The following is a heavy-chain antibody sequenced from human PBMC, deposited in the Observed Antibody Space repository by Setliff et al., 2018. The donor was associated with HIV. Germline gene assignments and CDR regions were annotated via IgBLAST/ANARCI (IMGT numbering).Heavy chain of an antibody. CDR1: GYTFTSYG. J-gene: IGHJ4*02. D-gene: IGHD3-3*01. V-gene: IGHV1-18*01. CDR2: ISGYSGNT. CDR3: ATQSTIFGVVTIDY. Sequence: ASVKVSCKASGYTFTSYGISWLRQAPGQGLEWMGWISGYSGNTNSAQKFQDRVTMTTDTPTSTVYMELSRLRSDDTAVYYCATQSTIFGVVTIDYWGQGTLVTVS.